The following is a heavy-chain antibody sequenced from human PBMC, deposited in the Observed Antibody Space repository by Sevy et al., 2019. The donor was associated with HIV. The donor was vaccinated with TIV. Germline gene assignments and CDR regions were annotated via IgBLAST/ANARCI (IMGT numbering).Heavy chain of an antibody. CDR3: AREGGYSDQGMDV. CDR2: ISSSSSNI. J-gene: IGHJ6*02. CDR1: GFTFSRHG. D-gene: IGHD5-12*01. Sequence: GGSLRLSCAASGFTFSRHGMHWVRQAPGKGLEWVSYISSSSSNIYYADSVKGRFTISRDNAKNSLYVQMNSLRAEDTAVYYCAREGGYSDQGMDVWGQGTTVTVSS. V-gene: IGHV3-48*01.